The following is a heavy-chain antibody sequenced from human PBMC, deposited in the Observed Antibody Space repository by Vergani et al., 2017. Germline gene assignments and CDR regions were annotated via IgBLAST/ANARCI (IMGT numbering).Heavy chain of an antibody. CDR1: GYTFTSYG. CDR3: ARDRRVPAAIRGGYYYYYGMDV. V-gene: IGHV1-18*01. D-gene: IGHD2-2*02. CDR2: ISAYNGNT. Sequence: QVQLVQSGAEVKKPGASVKVSCKASGYTFTSYGISWVRQAPGQGLEWMGWISAYNGNTNYALKLQGRVTMTTDTSTSTAYMELRSLRSDDTAVYYCARDRRVPAAIRGGYYYYYGMDVWGQGTTVTVSS. J-gene: IGHJ6*02.